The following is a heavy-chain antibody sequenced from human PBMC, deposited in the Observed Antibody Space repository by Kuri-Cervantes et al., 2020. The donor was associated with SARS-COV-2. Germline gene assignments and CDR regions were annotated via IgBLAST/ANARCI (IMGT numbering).Heavy chain of an antibody. D-gene: IGHD3-10*01. Sequence: GGSLRLSCNGSAYYLSNHCIAWVRHMPGEGLEWMAIIFPGDSDTRCSPSFQGQVTISAAQSIGTAYLQWNTLKASDNAVYYCARAPSGVSHPYHYDFWGQGTLVTVSS. J-gene: IGHJ4*02. V-gene: IGHV5-51*01. CDR3: ARAPSGVSHPYHYDF. CDR1: AYYLSNHC. CDR2: IFPGDSDT.